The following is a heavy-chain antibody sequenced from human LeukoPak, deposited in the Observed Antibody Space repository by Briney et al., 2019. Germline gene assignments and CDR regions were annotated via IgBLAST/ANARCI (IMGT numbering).Heavy chain of an antibody. CDR1: GYTFTSYD. J-gene: IGHJ4*02. Sequence: GASVKVSCKASGYTFTSYDINWVRQATGQGLEWMGWMNPNSGNTGYAQKFQGRVTMTRNTSISTAYMELSRLRSDDTAVYYCARVGYDFWSGYEETYFDYWGQGTLVTVSS. CDR3: ARVGYDFWSGYEETYFDY. D-gene: IGHD3-3*01. V-gene: IGHV1-8*01. CDR2: MNPNSGNT.